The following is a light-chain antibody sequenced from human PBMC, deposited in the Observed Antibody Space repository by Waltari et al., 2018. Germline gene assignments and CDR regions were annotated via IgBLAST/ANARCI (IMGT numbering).Light chain of an antibody. CDR3: QSADSSISYVV. J-gene: IGLJ2*01. CDR1: ALPRQY. V-gene: IGLV3-25*03. Sequence: SYELTQPPSVSVSPGQTARITCSGDALPRQYTYWYQQKPGQAPVLVISQDSERPSGIPERFSGSSSGTTVTLTISGVLAEDEADYYCQSADSSISYVVFGGGTKLTVL. CDR2: QDS.